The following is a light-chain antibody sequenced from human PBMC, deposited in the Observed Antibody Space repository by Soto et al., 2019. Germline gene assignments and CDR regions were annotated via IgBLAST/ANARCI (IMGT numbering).Light chain of an antibody. CDR2: YVS. V-gene: IGLV2-11*01. Sequence: QSVLTQPRSVSGSPGQSVTISCTGTSSDVVSWYQQHPGKAPKLIIYYVSQRPSGVPARFSGSKSGNTASLTISGLQAEDEADYYCCSSAGGFTWVFGGGTKLTVL. J-gene: IGLJ3*02. CDR1: SSDVV. CDR3: CSSAGGFTWV.